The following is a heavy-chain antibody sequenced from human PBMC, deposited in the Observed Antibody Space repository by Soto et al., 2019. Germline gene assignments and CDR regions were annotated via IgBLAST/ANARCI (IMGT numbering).Heavy chain of an antibody. V-gene: IGHV1-69*02. J-gene: IGHJ5*02. CDR1: GGTFSRYT. D-gene: IGHD3-10*01. Sequence: QVQLVQSGAEVKKPGSSVKVSCKASGGTFSRYTINWVRQAPGQGLEWMGRIIPIAAIANYTQKFQGRVTRTVDKSSTTAHMDLSSLRSDDTAVYYCARGSTIVRGAPSWFDPWGQGTLVTVSS. CDR2: IIPIAAIA. CDR3: ARGSTIVRGAPSWFDP.